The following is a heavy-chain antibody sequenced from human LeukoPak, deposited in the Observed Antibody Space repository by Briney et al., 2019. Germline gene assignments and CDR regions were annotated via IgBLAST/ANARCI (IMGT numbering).Heavy chain of an antibody. J-gene: IGHJ4*02. CDR3: AKDRYCYGDYGGLFDY. Sequence: QPGGSLRLSCAASGFTFSSYGMHWVRQAPGKGLEWVAFIRYDGSNKYYADSVKGRFTISRDNSKNTLYLQMNSLRAEDTAVYYCAKDRYCYGDYGGLFDYWGQGTLVTVSS. CDR1: GFTFSSYG. CDR2: IRYDGSNK. V-gene: IGHV3-30*02. D-gene: IGHD4-17*01.